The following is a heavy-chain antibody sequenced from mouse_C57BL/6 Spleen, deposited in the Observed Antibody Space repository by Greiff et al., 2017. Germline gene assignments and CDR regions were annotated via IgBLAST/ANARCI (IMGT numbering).Heavy chain of an antibody. CDR1: GYAFSSYW. Sequence: VQLQQPGAELVKPGASVKISCKASGYAFSSYWMNWVKQRPGKGLEWIGQIYPGSGDTNYNGKFKSKATLTADKSSSTAYMQLSSLTSEDSAVYFCASKLDWYFDVWGTGTTVTVSS. CDR2: IYPGSGDT. CDR3: ASKLDWYFDV. V-gene: IGHV1-80*01. J-gene: IGHJ1*03.